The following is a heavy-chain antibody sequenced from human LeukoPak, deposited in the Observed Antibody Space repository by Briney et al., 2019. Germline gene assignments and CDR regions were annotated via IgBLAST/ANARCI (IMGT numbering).Heavy chain of an antibody. CDR3: AKDRRSGSYFDY. V-gene: IGHV3-53*01. J-gene: IGHJ4*02. D-gene: IGHD1-26*01. CDR2: IYSCGST. Sequence: PGGSLRLSCAASGFTVSSNYMSWARQAPGKGLEWVSVIYSCGSTYYADSVKGRFTISRDNSKNTLYLQMNSLRAEDTAVYYCAKDRRSGSYFDYWGQGTLVTVSS. CDR1: GFTVSSNY.